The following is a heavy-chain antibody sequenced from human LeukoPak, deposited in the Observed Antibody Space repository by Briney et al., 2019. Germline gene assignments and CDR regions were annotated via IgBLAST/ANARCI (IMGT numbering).Heavy chain of an antibody. J-gene: IGHJ3*02. CDR3: ARDKGYYESSGYLKAFDI. V-gene: IGHV4-59*01. CDR1: GGSISSYY. Sequence: PSETLSLTCTVSGGSISSYYWSWIRQPPGKGLEWIGYIYYSGSTNYSPSLRSRVTISADTSKNQFSLKLSSVTAADTAVYYCARDKGYYESSGYLKAFDIWGQGTMVTVSS. D-gene: IGHD3-22*01. CDR2: IYYSGST.